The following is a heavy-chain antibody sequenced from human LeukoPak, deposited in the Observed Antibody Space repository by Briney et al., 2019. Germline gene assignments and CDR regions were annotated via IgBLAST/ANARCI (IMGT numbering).Heavy chain of an antibody. J-gene: IGHJ3*02. CDR3: AKIPFLLDNCSSTSCYPPGGAFDI. D-gene: IGHD2-2*01. Sequence: SETLSLTCAVYGGSFSGYYWSWIRQPPGKGLEWIGEINHSGSTNYNPSLKSRVTISVDTSKNQFSLKLSSVTAADTAVYYCAKIPFLLDNCSSTSCYPPGGAFDIWGQGTMVTVSS. CDR1: GGSFSGYY. V-gene: IGHV4-34*01. CDR2: INHSGST.